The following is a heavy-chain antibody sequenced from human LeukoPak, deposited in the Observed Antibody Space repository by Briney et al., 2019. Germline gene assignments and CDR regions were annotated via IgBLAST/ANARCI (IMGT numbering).Heavy chain of an antibody. CDR3: ARARGDSCGYWNY. CDR2: TYYRSKWYN. CDR1: GDSVSSKSAA. Sequence: SQTLSLTCVISGDSVSSKSAAWNWVRQSQSRGLEWLGRTYYRSKWYNDYAVSVKSRITVNPDTSKNQFSLQLNSVTPEDTAVYYCARARGDSCGYWNYWGQGTLVTVSS. V-gene: IGHV6-1*01. D-gene: IGHD3-22*01. J-gene: IGHJ4*02.